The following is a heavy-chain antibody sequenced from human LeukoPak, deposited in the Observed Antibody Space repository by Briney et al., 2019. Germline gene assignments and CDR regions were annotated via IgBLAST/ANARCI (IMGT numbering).Heavy chain of an antibody. D-gene: IGHD5-18*01. CDR2: IYYSGST. V-gene: IGHV4-31*03. J-gene: IGHJ4*02. CDR3: ARDRDGPTGYSYGVDY. CDR1: GGSISSGGYY. Sequence: SETLSLTCTVSGGSISSGGYYWSWIRQHPGKGLEWIGYIYYSGSTYYNPSLKSRVTISVDTSKNQFSLKLSSVTAADTAVYCCARDRDGPTGYSYGVDYWGRGTLVTVSS.